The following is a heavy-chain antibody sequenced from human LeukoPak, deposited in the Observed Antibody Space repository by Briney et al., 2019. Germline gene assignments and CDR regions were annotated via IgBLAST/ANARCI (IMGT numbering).Heavy chain of an antibody. CDR2: IFYSGST. V-gene: IGHV4-59*01. D-gene: IGHD6-13*01. CDR1: HGXISGFH. Sequence: PSETLSLTCTVSHGXISGFHCSWIRQPPGKGLEWIGSIFYSGSTNYNPSLKSRVTISVDTSRNKVSLKLSSVTAADTAVYYCARGGAFSSSWYVDYWGQGTLVTVST. CDR3: ARGGAFSSSWYVDY. J-gene: IGHJ4*02.